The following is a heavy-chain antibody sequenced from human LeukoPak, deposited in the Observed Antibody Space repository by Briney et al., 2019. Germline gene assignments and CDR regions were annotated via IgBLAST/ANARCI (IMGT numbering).Heavy chain of an antibody. Sequence: PSETLSLTCTVSGYSISSGYYWGWIRQPPGKGLEWIGSRHSSGVLSYNPSLQSRVTISKDTSKNQFSLKVTSVTAADTAVYYCARETVVPVGFAYWGQGTLVTVSS. CDR1: GYSISSGYY. V-gene: IGHV4-38-2*02. CDR3: ARETVVPVGFAY. CDR2: RHSSGVL. D-gene: IGHD2-15*01. J-gene: IGHJ4*02.